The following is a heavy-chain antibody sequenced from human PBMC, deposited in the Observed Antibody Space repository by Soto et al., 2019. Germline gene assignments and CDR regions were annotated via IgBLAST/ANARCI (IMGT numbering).Heavy chain of an antibody. J-gene: IGHJ3*02. Sequence: QVQLVESGGGVVQPGRSLRLSCAASGFTFSSYGMHWVRQAPGKGLEWVAVISYDGSNKYYADSVKGRFTISRDNSKNTLYLQMNSLGAEDTAVYYCAKDIGWQWLVHAFDIWGQGTMVTVSS. CDR1: GFTFSSYG. V-gene: IGHV3-30*18. CDR2: ISYDGSNK. D-gene: IGHD6-19*01. CDR3: AKDIGWQWLVHAFDI.